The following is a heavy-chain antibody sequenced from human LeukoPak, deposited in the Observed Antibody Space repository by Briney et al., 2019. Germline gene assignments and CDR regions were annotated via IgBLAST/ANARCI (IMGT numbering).Heavy chain of an antibody. CDR1: GYSFNTYW. CDR2: IYPGDSET. D-gene: IGHD6-13*01. J-gene: IGHJ4*02. Sequence: GEALKISNKGSGYSFNTYWIGGVRQMPGKGLEGMGIIYPGDSETRYSPSFQGQVTISADKSISTAYLQWSSLKASDTAMYYCARRGSLSRSWYPDYWGQGTLVTVSS. V-gene: IGHV5-51*01. CDR3: ARRGSLSRSWYPDY.